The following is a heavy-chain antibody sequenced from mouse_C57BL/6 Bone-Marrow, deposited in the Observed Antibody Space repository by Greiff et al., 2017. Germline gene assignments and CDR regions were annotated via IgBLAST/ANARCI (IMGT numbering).Heavy chain of an antibody. J-gene: IGHJ2*01. Sequence: VKLQESGAELVRPGTSVKMSCKASGYTFTNYWIGWAKQRPGHGLEWIGDIYPGGGYTNYNEKFKGKATLTADKSSSTASMQFSSLTSEDSAIYYCARREIYYDYDEGFGYWGQGTTLTVSS. V-gene: IGHV1-63*01. CDR2: IYPGGGYT. D-gene: IGHD2-4*01. CDR3: ARREIYYDYDEGFGY. CDR1: GYTFTNYW.